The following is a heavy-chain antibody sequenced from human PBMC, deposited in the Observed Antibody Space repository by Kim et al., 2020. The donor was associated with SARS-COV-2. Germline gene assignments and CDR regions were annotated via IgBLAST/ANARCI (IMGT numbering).Heavy chain of an antibody. V-gene: IGHV3-23*01. Sequence: GGSLRLSCAASGFTFSSYAMSWVRQAPGKGLEWVSAISGSGGSTYYADSVKGRFTISRDNSKNTLYLQMNSLRAEDTAVYYCAKDAYRMSIVVVPAAIFDYWGQGTLVTVSS. J-gene: IGHJ4*02. CDR2: ISGSGGST. CDR3: AKDAYRMSIVVVPAAIFDY. CDR1: GFTFSSYA. D-gene: IGHD2-2*01.